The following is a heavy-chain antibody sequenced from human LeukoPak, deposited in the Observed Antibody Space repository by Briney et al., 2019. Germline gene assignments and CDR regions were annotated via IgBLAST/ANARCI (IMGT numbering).Heavy chain of an antibody. CDR3: ASIVGTTTD. V-gene: IGHV3-49*04. CDR1: GVTFGDYA. D-gene: IGHD1-26*01. Sequence: GGSLRLSCTASGVTFGDYAMSWVRQAPGKGLEWVGFIRSKAYGGTAEYAASVKGRFTISRDDSKSIAYLQMNSLRAEDTAVYYCASIVGTTTDWGQGTLVTVSS. CDR2: IRSKAYGGTA. J-gene: IGHJ4*02.